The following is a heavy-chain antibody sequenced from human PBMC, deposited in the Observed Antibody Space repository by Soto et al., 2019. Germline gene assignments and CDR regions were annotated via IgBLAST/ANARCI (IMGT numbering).Heavy chain of an antibody. CDR2: IDPSDSYT. CDR3: ASTRAARHDYYSYGMDV. V-gene: IGHV5-10-1*01. Sequence: GESLKISCKGSGYSFTSYWISWVRQMPGKGLEWMGRIDPSDSYTNYSPSFQGHVTISADKSISTAYLQWNSLKASDTAMYYCASTRAARHDYYSYGMDVWGQGTTVTVSS. CDR1: GYSFTSYW. D-gene: IGHD6-6*01. J-gene: IGHJ6*02.